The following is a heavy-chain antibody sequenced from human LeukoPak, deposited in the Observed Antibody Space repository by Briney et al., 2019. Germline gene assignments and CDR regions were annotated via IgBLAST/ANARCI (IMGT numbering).Heavy chain of an antibody. V-gene: IGHV1-69*13. CDR2: IIPIFGTA. CDR3: ASGMTGTYNRFDP. Sequence: SVKVSCKASGGTFSSYAISWVRQAPGQGLEWMGGIIPIFGTANYAQKFQGRVTITADESTSTAYMELSSLRSEDTAGYYCASGMTGTYNRFDPCRQGTVVSVSS. J-gene: IGHJ5*02. CDR1: GGTFSSYA. D-gene: IGHD1-7*01.